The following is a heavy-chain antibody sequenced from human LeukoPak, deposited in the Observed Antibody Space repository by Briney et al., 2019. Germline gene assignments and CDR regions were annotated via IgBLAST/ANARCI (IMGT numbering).Heavy chain of an antibody. CDR1: GYTFTGYY. CDR2: INPNSGGT. J-gene: IGHJ5*02. V-gene: IGHV1-2*02. D-gene: IGHD2-21*02. CDR3: ASVGYCGGDCYDNWFDP. Sequence: ASVTVSCKASGYTFTGYYMHWGRHAPGQGLEWMGWINPNSGGTNYAQKFQGRVTMTRDTSISTAYMELSRLRSDDTAVYYCASVGYCGGDCYDNWFDPWGQGTLVTVSS.